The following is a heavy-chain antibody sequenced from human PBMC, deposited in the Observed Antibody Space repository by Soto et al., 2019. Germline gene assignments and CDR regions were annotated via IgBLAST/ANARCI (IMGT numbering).Heavy chain of an antibody. V-gene: IGHV1-69*12. D-gene: IGHD1-1*01. J-gene: IGHJ6*02. CDR3: ARDNDRPQLGGNYYYILDV. CDR2: IMPIFRTP. CDR1: GGTFRNSA. Sequence: QVQLEQSGAEVKKPGSSVKVSCKASGGTFRNSAISWVRQAPGQGLEWMGGIMPIFRTPDYSQKFQGRVTTTADESTITAYMESSGLRSDDTAVYYCARDNDRPQLGGNYYYILDVWGQGTTVTVSS.